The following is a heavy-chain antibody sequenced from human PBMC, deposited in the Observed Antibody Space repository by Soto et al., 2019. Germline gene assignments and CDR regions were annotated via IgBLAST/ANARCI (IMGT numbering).Heavy chain of an antibody. CDR2: VNPNSGGT. CDR1: GNSFTDND. Sequence: GAAVKASCKASGNSFTDNDMHWVRQAPGQGLEWMGWVNPNSGGTNYAQKFQGRVTMTRDTSISTAYMEPSRLRSDDTAVYYCARFRGSQGDFSFRGQRSLVT. V-gene: IGHV1-2*02. CDR3: ARFRGSQGDFSF. D-gene: IGHD3-3*01. J-gene: IGHJ4*02.